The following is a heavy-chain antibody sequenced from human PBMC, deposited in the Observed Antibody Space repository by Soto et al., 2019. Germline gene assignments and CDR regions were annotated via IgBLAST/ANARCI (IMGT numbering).Heavy chain of an antibody. V-gene: IGHV4-59*08. CDR1: GGSIGTYY. D-gene: IGHD5-18*01. J-gene: IGHJ4*02. CDR3: ARLTWIQLWRSTYFDY. CDR2: IYYSGNT. Sequence: PSETLSLTCTVSGGSIGTYYWSWIGQPPGKGLEWIGYIYYSGNTNYNPSLKRRVSISVDASENQFSLKLTSVPAADTAVYYCARLTWIQLWRSTYFDYWGQGTLVTVSS.